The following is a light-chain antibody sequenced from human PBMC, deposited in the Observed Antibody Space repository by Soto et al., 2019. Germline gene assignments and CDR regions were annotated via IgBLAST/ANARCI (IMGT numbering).Light chain of an antibody. CDR1: QTVSSNY. J-gene: IGKJ3*01. CDR3: QQHGSSPFT. Sequence: EVVLTQSPGTLSLSPGERATLSCRASQTVSSNYFAWYQQKHGQAPRLLIYDVSSRATIIPDRFSGSASGTDFTLTISRLEPEVFAVYFYQQHGSSPFTFGHGTSVDIK. V-gene: IGKV3-20*01. CDR2: DVS.